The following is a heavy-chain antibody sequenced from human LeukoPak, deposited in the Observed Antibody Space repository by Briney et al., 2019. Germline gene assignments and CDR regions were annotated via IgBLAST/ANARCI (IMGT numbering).Heavy chain of an antibody. CDR3: ARSGVIDSSNYYYVDY. CDR2: IHYSGST. Sequence: SEILSLTYAVAGGAITSDCWSWIRRPPPNGLAGIGVIHYSGSTNYNPSLNSRVTISVDTSKNQFSLKLSSVTAADTAVYYCARSGVIDSSNYYYVDYWGQGTLVTVSS. V-gene: IGHV4-59*01. CDR1: GGAITSDC. J-gene: IGHJ4*02. D-gene: IGHD3-22*01.